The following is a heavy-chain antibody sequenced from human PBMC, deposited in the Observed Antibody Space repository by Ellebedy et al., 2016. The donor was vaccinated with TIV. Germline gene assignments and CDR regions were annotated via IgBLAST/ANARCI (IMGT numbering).Heavy chain of an antibody. CDR2: IYHNGST. J-gene: IGHJ6*02. CDR3: ARDDVVVVTAIRDYYYYYGMDV. Sequence: SETLSLXXAVSGGSISSSNWWSWVRQPPGKGLEWIGEIYHNGSTNYNPSLKSRVTISVDKSTNQFSLKLSSVTAADTAVYYCARDDVVVVTAIRDYYYYYGMDVWGQGTTVTVSS. D-gene: IGHD2-21*02. CDR1: GGSISSSNW. V-gene: IGHV4-4*02.